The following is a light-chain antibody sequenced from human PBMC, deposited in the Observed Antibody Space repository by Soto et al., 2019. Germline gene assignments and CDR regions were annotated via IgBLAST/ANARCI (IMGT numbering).Light chain of an antibody. CDR2: GNS. CDR3: PSYDSRLRGVV. Sequence: QSVLTQPPSVSGAPGQRVTISCTGSSSNIGAGYDVHWYQQLPGTAPKLLIYGNSNRPSGVPDRFSGSKSGTSASLAITGLQAEEEADYHCPSYDSRLRGVVFGGGTKLTVL. V-gene: IGLV1-40*01. CDR1: SSNIGAGYD. J-gene: IGLJ2*01.